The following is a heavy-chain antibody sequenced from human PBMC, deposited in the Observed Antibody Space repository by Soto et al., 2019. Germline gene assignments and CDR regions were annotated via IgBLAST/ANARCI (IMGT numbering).Heavy chain of an antibody. D-gene: IGHD2-2*01. Sequence: EVQLVESGGGLVKPGGSLRLSCAASGFTFIPYTMDWVRQAPGKGLEWVSSISSSSSYISYADSVKGRVTISRDNARKSVHRQMNSLRDEDTAVYFGAGVRTSSGTWDYGGQGTLVTVSS. V-gene: IGHV3-21*01. CDR1: GFTFIPYT. J-gene: IGHJ4*02. CDR2: ISSSSSYI. CDR3: AGVRTSSGTWDY.